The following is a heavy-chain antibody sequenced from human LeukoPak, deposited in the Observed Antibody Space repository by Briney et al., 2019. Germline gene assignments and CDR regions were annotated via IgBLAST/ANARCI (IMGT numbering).Heavy chain of an antibody. CDR3: ARLTTTVSAWFDP. CDR1: GGSISSGDYY. V-gene: IGHV4-31*03. J-gene: IGHJ5*02. Sequence: SQTLSLTCTVSGGSISSGDYYWSWIRQHPGKGPEWIGHISYSGSTYYNPSLKSRIIISVDTSKNYFSLELSSVTAADTAVYYCARLTTTVSAWFDPWGQGTVVTVSS. D-gene: IGHD4/OR15-4a*01. CDR2: ISYSGST.